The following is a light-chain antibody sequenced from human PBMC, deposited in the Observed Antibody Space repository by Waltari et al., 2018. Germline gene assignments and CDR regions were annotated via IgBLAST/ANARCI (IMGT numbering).Light chain of an antibody. CDR1: RSNIGSNT. Sequence: SVLTQPPSVSGAPGQRVTISCSGSRSNIGSNTVNWYQHLPGPAPRLLIFANNRRPSGVPDRVSASKSGTSASLAISGLQSGDEADYYCATWDDSLHGVVFGGGTKVTV. J-gene: IGLJ3*02. CDR3: ATWDDSLHGVV. V-gene: IGLV1-44*01. CDR2: ANN.